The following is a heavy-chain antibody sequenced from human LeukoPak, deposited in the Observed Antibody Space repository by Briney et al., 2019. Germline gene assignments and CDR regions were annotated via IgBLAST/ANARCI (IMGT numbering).Heavy chain of an antibody. CDR1: GGSISSGDYY. Sequence: PSETLSLTCTVSGGSISSGDYYWSWIRQPPGKGLEWIGYIYYSGSTYYNPSLKSRVTISVDTSKNQFSLKLSSVTAADTAVYYCARDLLNEGNHLNYWGQGTLVTVSS. V-gene: IGHV4-30-4*01. D-gene: IGHD4-23*01. CDR3: ARDLLNEGNHLNY. CDR2: IYYSGST. J-gene: IGHJ4*02.